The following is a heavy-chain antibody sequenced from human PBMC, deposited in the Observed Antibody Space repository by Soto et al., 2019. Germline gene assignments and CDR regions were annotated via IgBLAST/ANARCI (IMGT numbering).Heavy chain of an antibody. CDR1: GYTVTDYY. CDR3: ARDDYGIYPY. V-gene: IGHV1-2*02. D-gene: IGHD1-26*01. J-gene: IGHJ4*02. CDR2: IDPKNGGT. Sequence: QVQLVQSGTEVKKPGASVKVSCKASGYTVTDYYIHWVRQAPGQGLEWMGWIDPKNGGTIYAQKFQDRVTMTRDTSISTAYMDLSRLTSDDTALYYCARDDYGIYPYWGLGTLVTVSS.